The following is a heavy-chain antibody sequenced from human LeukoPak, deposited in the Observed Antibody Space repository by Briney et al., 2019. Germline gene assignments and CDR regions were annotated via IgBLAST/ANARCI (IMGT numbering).Heavy chain of an antibody. D-gene: IGHD2-21*01. CDR1: GFTFSNYA. CDR3: AKNGGGQCYSHLDS. CDR2: ISGSGGST. V-gene: IGHV3-23*01. J-gene: IGHJ4*02. Sequence: QPGGSLRLSCAASGFTFSNYAMTWVRQAPGKGLEWVSGISGSGGSTYYVDSVKGRFTISRDNSKNTLYLQMNSLREEGTALYFCAKNGGGQCYSHLDSWGQGNLVTVSS.